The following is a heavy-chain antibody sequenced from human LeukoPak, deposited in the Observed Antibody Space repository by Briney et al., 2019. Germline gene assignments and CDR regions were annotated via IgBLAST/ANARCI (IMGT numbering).Heavy chain of an antibody. D-gene: IGHD2-21*01. Sequence: ASVKVSCNVSAITLSESSMHWVRQARGQGLEWMGGLDPEDGETIYAQKFQGRVTMTEDRSTDTAYMELSSLRSEDTAVYYCATEGRGGDGMDVWGQGTTVTVSS. V-gene: IGHV1-24*01. CDR3: ATEGRGGDGMDV. CDR2: LDPEDGET. CDR1: AITLSESS. J-gene: IGHJ6*02.